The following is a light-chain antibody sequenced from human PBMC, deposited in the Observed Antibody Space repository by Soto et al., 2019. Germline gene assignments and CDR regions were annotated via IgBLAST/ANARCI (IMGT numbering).Light chain of an antibody. V-gene: IGKV1-12*01. CDR1: QAISSY. CDR2: AAS. Sequence: DVQMTQSPSSLSASVGDTVTITCRASQAISSYLAWYQQKPGKAPKLLIYAASTLQSGVPSRFSGGGSGTDFTLTISSLQPEDFATYYCQHADSFPLITFGQGTRLEIK. J-gene: IGKJ5*01. CDR3: QHADSFPLIT.